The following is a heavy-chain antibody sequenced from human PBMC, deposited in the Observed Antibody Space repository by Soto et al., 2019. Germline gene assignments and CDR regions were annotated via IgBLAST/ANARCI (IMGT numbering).Heavy chain of an antibody. V-gene: IGHV2-5*02. Sequence: QITLKESGPTLVKPTQTLTLTCTFSGFSLSTSGVGVGWIRQPPGKALEWLALIYWDDDKRYSPSLKSRLTITTDTSKNQVVLTMTNMDPVATATYYCARSTPADYDILTGYYRFYYFDYWGQGTLVTVSS. D-gene: IGHD3-9*01. CDR3: ARSTPADYDILTGYYRFYYFDY. CDR1: GFSLSTSGVG. CDR2: IYWDDDK. J-gene: IGHJ4*02.